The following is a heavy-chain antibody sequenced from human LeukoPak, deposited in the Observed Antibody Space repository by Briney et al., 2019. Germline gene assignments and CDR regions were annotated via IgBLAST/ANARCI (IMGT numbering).Heavy chain of an antibody. CDR2: ISSSSSYI. V-gene: IGHV3-21*01. CDR1: GFTFSSYS. D-gene: IGHD3-22*01. Sequence: GGSLRLSCAASGFTFSSYSMNWVRQAPGKGLEWASSISSSSSYIYYADSVKGRFTISRDNAKNSLYLQMNSLRAEDTAVYCCARGLGSSGYYSANWGQGTLVTVSS. CDR3: ARGLGSSGYYSAN. J-gene: IGHJ4*02.